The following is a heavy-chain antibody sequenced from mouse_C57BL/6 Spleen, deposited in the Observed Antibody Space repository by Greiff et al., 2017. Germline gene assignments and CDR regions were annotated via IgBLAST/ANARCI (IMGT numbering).Heavy chain of an antibody. CDR1: GFTFSDYG. Sequence: EVKLVESGGGLVKPGGSLKLSCAASGFTFSDYGMHWVRQAPEKGLEWVAYISSGSSTIYYADTVQGRFTISRDNAKNTLFLQMTSLRSEDTAMYYCASAYYSNLYWYFDVWGTGTTVTVSS. CDR3: ASAYYSNLYWYFDV. J-gene: IGHJ1*03. D-gene: IGHD2-5*01. V-gene: IGHV5-17*01. CDR2: ISSGSSTI.